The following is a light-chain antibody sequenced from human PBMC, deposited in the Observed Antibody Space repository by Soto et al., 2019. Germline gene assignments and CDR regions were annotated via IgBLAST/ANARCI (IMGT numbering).Light chain of an antibody. V-gene: IGLV2-8*01. CDR2: EVS. CDR3: SSYADSNNYV. CDR1: SSDVGGYNY. J-gene: IGLJ1*01. Sequence: QSALTQPPSASGSPGQSVTISCTGTSSDVGGYNYVSWYQQHPGKAPKLMIYEVSKRPSGVPDRFSGSKSGNTASLTVSGLQAGDEADYYCSSYADSNNYVFGTGTKLTV.